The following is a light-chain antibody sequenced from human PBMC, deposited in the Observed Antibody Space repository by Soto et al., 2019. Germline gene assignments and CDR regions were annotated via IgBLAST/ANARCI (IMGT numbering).Light chain of an antibody. J-gene: IGKJ1*01. CDR3: QQYNNWPWT. CDR1: QSVSYN. Sequence: EIVMTQSPDTLSVSPGERATLSCRASQSVSYNLAWYQQKPGQAPRLLIYGASTRATVIPARFSGSGSGTEFTLTNSGLQSEDFAVYYCQQYNNWPWTFGQGTKVEIK. CDR2: GAS. V-gene: IGKV3-15*01.